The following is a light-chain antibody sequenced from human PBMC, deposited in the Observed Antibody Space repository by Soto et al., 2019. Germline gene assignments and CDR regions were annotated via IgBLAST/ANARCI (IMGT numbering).Light chain of an antibody. V-gene: IGKV3-20*01. Sequence: EIVLTQSPGTLSLSPGERATLSCRASQSVSSSYLAWYQQKPGQAPRLLIYGASSRATGIPDRFSGSGSGTDCTLTISRLEPEDFAVYYCQHFGISPLFTFGPGTKVDIK. CDR1: QSVSSSY. CDR2: GAS. CDR3: QHFGISPLFT. J-gene: IGKJ3*01.